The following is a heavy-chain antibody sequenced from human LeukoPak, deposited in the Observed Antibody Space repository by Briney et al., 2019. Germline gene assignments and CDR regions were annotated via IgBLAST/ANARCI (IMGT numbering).Heavy chain of an antibody. CDR3: AMVRNSGGSSVPDY. V-gene: IGHV3-30-3*01. J-gene: IGHJ4*02. Sequence: QPGGSLRLSCAASGFTFSSFGMHWVRQAPGKGLEWVAVISYDGSNLDYADSVKGRFTISRDNAKNSLYLQMNSLRAEDTAVYYCAMVRNSGGSSVPDYWGQGTLVTVSS. CDR2: ISYDGSNL. D-gene: IGHD2-15*01. CDR1: GFTFSSFG.